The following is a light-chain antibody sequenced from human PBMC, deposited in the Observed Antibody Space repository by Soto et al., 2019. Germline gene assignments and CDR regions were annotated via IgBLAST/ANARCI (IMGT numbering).Light chain of an antibody. CDR1: QSINTW. V-gene: IGKV1-5*01. CDR3: QQYQTYSRT. Sequence: DIPMTQSPSTVSASVGDRITITCRASQSINTWLAWYRQRPGEAPQLLIYDGSTLGMGVPSRFSGSGSGTDFTLSISRLQPDDFATFYCQQYQTYSRTFGQGTKVEVK. CDR2: DGS. J-gene: IGKJ1*01.